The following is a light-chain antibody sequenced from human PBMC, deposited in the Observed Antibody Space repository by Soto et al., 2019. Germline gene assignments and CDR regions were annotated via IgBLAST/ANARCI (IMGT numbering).Light chain of an antibody. Sequence: QAVVTQPPSVSAAPGQKVTISCSGSSSDVGDNYVSWYQHLPGTPPKLLIYETNKRPSGIPDRFSGSKSGTSATLGITGLQTGDEADYYCGTWDSSLSADVFGTGTKLTVL. J-gene: IGLJ1*01. CDR3: GTWDSSLSADV. V-gene: IGLV1-51*02. CDR2: ETN. CDR1: SSDVGDNY.